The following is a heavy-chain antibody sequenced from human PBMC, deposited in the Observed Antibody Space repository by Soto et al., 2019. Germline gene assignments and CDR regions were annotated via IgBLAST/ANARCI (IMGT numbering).Heavy chain of an antibody. J-gene: IGHJ5*02. D-gene: IGHD4-17*01. CDR3: ARASTVTTAPRFDP. V-gene: IGHV4-30-4*01. Sequence: SETLSLTCTVSCGSISSDDYNWSWIRQAPRKGLEWIGYLTYSLNPNYNPSLQNRVALSVDTSQNQFSLKLISVSATDAAVYYSARASTVTTAPRFDPWGQGALVNVSS. CDR2: LTYSLNP. CDR1: CGSISSDDYN.